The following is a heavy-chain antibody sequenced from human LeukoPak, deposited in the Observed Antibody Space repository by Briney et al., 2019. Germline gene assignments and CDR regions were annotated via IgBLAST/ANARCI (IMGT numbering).Heavy chain of an antibody. CDR2: IYSSGST. D-gene: IGHD2-21*02. CDR3: ARVQLPDVSGDFDM. CDR1: GGFISNHD. V-gene: IGHV4-4*07. Sequence: PSETLSLTCTGSGGFISNHDWGWIGQSAGKGLEWIGRIYSSGSTTYNPSLKSRISMSVDTSKNQFSLNLRSVTAADTAVYYCARVQLPDVSGDFDMWGQGTVVTVSS. J-gene: IGHJ3*02.